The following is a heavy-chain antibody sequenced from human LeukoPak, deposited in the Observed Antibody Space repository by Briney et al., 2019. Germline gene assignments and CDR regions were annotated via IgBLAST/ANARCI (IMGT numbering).Heavy chain of an antibody. CDR3: VKGGTGVLVDDY. CDR1: GFTFGNYA. V-gene: IGHV3-23*01. D-gene: IGHD2-8*02. J-gene: IGHJ4*02. Sequence: PGGSLRLSCAASGFTFGNYAMSWVRQAPGKGLIWVSSIIGSGGTTYYTDSRNGRFTISRDNSQNTLHLHMTGLRADDTALNYCVKGGTGVLVDDYWGQGTLVTVSS. CDR2: IIGSGGTT.